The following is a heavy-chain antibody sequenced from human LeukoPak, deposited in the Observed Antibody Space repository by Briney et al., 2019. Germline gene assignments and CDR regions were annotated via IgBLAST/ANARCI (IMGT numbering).Heavy chain of an antibody. CDR2: INAGNGNT. CDR1: GYTFTSYA. Sequence: ASVKVSCKASGYTFTSYAMHWVRQAPGQRLEWMGWINAGNGNTKYSQKFQGRVTITRDTSASTAYMELSCLRSEDTAVYYCARVGGSPPVHHFDYWGQGTLVTVSS. CDR3: ARVGGSPPVHHFDY. D-gene: IGHD1-26*01. J-gene: IGHJ4*02. V-gene: IGHV1-3*01.